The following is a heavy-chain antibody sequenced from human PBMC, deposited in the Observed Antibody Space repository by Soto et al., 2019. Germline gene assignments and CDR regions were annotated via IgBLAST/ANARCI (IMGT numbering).Heavy chain of an antibody. CDR1: GGSISSSSYY. CDR3: ASAQGFWSGYYTDYFDY. CDR2: IYYSGST. J-gene: IGHJ4*02. V-gene: IGHV4-39*01. D-gene: IGHD3-3*01. Sequence: ETLSLTCTVSGGSISSSSYYWGWIRQPPGKGLEWIGSIYYSGSTYYNPSLKSRVTISVDTSKNQFSLKLSSVTAADTAVYYCASAQGFWSGYYTDYFDYWGQGTLVTVSS.